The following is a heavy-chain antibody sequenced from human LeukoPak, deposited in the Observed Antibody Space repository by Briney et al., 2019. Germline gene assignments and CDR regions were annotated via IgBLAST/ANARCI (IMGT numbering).Heavy chain of an antibody. Sequence: SETLSLTCTVSGGSITSYYWSWIRQPAGKGLEWIGRIYNSGNTNYNSSLKSRVTMSVDTSKNQFSLKLTSVTAADTAVYYCARPQDRDGYNWDYWGQGTLVTVSS. CDR3: ARPQDRDGYNWDY. D-gene: IGHD5-24*01. CDR1: GGSITSYY. J-gene: IGHJ4*02. CDR2: IYNSGNT. V-gene: IGHV4-4*07.